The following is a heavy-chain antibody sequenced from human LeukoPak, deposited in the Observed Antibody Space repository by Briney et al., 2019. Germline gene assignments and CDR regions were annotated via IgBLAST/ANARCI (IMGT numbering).Heavy chain of an antibody. CDR2: IYYSGST. CDR1: GGSISSSSYY. D-gene: IGHD6-25*01. CDR3: AREPIAAVHGDFDI. J-gene: IGHJ3*02. V-gene: IGHV4-39*07. Sequence: SETLSLTCTVSGGSISSSSYYWGGIRQPPGKGLEWIGSIYYSGSTHYNPSLKSRVTISVDTSKNQFSVKLSSVTAAETAVYYCAREPIAAVHGDFDIWGQGTMVTVSS.